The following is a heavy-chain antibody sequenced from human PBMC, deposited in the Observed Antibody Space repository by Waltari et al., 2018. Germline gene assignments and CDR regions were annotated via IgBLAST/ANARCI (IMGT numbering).Heavy chain of an antibody. CDR1: GYIFTNYD. Sequence: QVQLVQSGAEVKIPGASVKVSCKASGYIFTNYDITWVRQATGQGLQWMGWMNENGGSAGQAVTLYGRVTFTRSTSINTAYMEGTGLTSEDTAIYYCARGYWGGNPYHYDMDVWGQGTTVTVSS. D-gene: IGHD3-10*01. CDR2: MNENGGSA. V-gene: IGHV1-8*01. CDR3: ARGYWGGNPYHYDMDV. J-gene: IGHJ6*02.